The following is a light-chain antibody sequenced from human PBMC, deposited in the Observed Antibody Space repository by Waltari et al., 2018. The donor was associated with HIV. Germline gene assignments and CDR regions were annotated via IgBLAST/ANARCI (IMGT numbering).Light chain of an antibody. V-gene: IGLV2-14*03. CDR2: AVS. CDR1: SSDVGGYNS. J-gene: IGLJ1*01. Sequence: QSALTQPASVSGSPGQSITISCTGTSSDVGGYNSVSWYQLHPGKAPKLMIYAVSKRSSVVANRFSRSKSDNTASPTISGLQSEDEADYYCSSYTSTSTVYVFGTGTEVTVL. CDR3: SSYTSTSTVYV.